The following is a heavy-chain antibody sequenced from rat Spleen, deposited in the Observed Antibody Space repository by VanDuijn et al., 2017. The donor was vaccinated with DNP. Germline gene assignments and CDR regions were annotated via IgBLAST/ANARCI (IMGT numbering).Heavy chain of an antibody. D-gene: IGHD1-4*01. Sequence: EVQLVQSGGGLVQPGGSLKLSCAASGFTFSDYYMAWVRQAPTKGLEWVAYITYDGGNTYYRDSVKGRFTISRDNAENTVYLQMNSLRSEDTATYYCAKDHGYNYFDSWGQGVTVTVSS. CDR3: AKDHGYNYFDS. V-gene: IGHV5-20*01. CDR1: GFTFSDYY. J-gene: IGHJ2*01. CDR2: ITYDGGNT.